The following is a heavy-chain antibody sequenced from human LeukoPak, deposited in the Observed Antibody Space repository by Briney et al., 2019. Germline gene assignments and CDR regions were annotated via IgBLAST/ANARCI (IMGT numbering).Heavy chain of an antibody. D-gene: IGHD3-22*01. CDR1: GYSFTSHW. Sequence: GESLKISCEASGYSFTSHWIGWVRQMPGKGLEWMGIIYPGDSDARYSPSFQGQVTISADKSISTAYLQWSSLKASDTAMYYCTRAFYFDGSGPRNFDSWGQGTLVTVSS. CDR2: IYPGDSDA. J-gene: IGHJ4*02. CDR3: TRAFYFDGSGPRNFDS. V-gene: IGHV5-51*01.